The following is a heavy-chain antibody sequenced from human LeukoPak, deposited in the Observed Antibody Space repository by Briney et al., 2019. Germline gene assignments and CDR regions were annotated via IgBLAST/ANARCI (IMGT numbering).Heavy chain of an antibody. CDR3: AKASMATINSRNDY. Sequence: PGGSLRLSCAASGFTFSSYSMNWVRQAPGKGLEWVSYISSSSSTIYYADSVKGRFTISRDIAKNSLYLQMNSLRAEDTALYYCAKASMATINSRNDYWGQGTLVTVSS. CDR2: ISSSSSTI. J-gene: IGHJ4*02. D-gene: IGHD5-24*01. CDR1: GFTFSSYS. V-gene: IGHV3-48*04.